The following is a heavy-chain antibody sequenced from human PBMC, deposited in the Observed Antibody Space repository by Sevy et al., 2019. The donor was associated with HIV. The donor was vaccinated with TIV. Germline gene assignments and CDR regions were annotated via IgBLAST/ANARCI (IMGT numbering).Heavy chain of an antibody. Sequence: SETLSLTCAVYGESVSSSYWTWIRQPPGGGLDWVGEVDHSGGTSYNPSLKSRATVSLDTSKRQSSLKLNSVTAAETAVYFCARGRSPKRLPLLYSGYDHMTAHFFDYWGQGALVTVSS. CDR2: VDHSGGT. CDR1: GESVSSSY. D-gene: IGHD5-12*01. J-gene: IGHJ4*02. V-gene: IGHV4-34*01. CDR3: ARGRSPKRLPLLYSGYDHMTAHFFDY.